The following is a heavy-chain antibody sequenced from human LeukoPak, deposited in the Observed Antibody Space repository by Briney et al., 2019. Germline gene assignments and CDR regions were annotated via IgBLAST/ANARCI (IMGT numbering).Heavy chain of an antibody. J-gene: IGHJ4*02. Sequence: SETLSLTCTVSGGSIKNYYWSWIRQPPGKGLEWIAYINDNGHSGYNPSLESRVTISVDTSKNHFSLRLRSVTAADTAVYYCASSTWKKTFDYWGQGALVTVSS. CDR2: INDNGHS. CDR3: ASSTWKKTFDY. V-gene: IGHV4-59*12. CDR1: GGSIKNYY. D-gene: IGHD6-13*01.